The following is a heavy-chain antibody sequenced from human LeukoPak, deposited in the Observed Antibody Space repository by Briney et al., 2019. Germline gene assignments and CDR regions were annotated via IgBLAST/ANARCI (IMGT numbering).Heavy chain of an antibody. Sequence: ASVKVSCKASGGTFSSYAISWVRQAPGQGLEWMGGIIPIFGTANYAQKFQGRVTITADESTSTAYMELSSLRSEDTAVYYCARDRDSSSHSRDFDYWGQGTLVTVSS. CDR3: ARDRDSSSHSRDFDY. V-gene: IGHV1-69*13. D-gene: IGHD6-6*01. CDR1: GGTFSSYA. CDR2: IIPIFGTA. J-gene: IGHJ4*02.